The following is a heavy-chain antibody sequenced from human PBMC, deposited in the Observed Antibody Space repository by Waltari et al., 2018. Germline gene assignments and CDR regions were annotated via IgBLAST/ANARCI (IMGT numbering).Heavy chain of an antibody. Sequence: QVQLVQSGAEVKKPGSSVKVSCKASGGTFSSYAISWVRQAPGQGLEWMGIINPSGGSTSYAQKFQGRVTMTRDTSTSTVYMELSSLRSEDTAVYYCARDRAVLLWFGELSSHDAFDIWGQGTMVTVSS. J-gene: IGHJ3*02. CDR3: ARDRAVLLWFGELSSHDAFDI. V-gene: IGHV1-46*01. CDR1: GGTFSSYA. D-gene: IGHD3-10*01. CDR2: INPSGGST.